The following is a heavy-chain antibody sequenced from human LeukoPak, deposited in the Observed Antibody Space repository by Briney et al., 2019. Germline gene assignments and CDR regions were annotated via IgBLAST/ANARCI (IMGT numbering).Heavy chain of an antibody. CDR3: ASRRLVPAALHFDY. Sequence: KSSETLSPTCTVSGGSISSGGYSWSWIRQHPGKGLEWIGYIYYSGSTYYNPSLKSRVTISVDTSKNQFSLKLSSVTAADTAVYYCASRRLVPAALHFDYWGQGTLVTVSS. CDR2: IYYSGST. D-gene: IGHD2-2*01. CDR1: GGSISSGGYS. J-gene: IGHJ4*02. V-gene: IGHV4-31*03.